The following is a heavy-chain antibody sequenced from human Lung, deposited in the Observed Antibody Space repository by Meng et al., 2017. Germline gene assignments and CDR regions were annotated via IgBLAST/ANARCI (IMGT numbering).Heavy chain of an antibody. CDR1: GYTFTSYA. CDR3: ARGDGYCTNGVCSPGY. V-gene: IGHV1-3*01. D-gene: IGHD2-8*01. CDR2: INAGNGNT. J-gene: IGHJ4*02. Sequence: QVQLVQSGAEVKKPGASVKVSCKASGYTFTSYAMHWVRQAPGQRLEWMGWINAGNGNTKYSQKFQGRVTITRDTSASTAYMELSSLRSEDTAVYYCARGDGYCTNGVCSPGYWGQGTLVTVSS.